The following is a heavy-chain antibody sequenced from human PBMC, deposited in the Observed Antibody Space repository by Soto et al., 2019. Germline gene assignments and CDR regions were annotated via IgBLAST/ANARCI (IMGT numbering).Heavy chain of an antibody. D-gene: IGHD5-12*01. Sequence: SETLSLTCTVSGGSISSSSYYWGRIRQPPGKGLEWIGNVLYSGSAHYNPSLRSRVTISVDTSKKQFSLKLSSVTAADTAVYYCARKGYASLGNDAFDIWGQGTMVTVSS. V-gene: IGHV4-39*07. CDR2: VLYSGSA. CDR1: GGSISSSSYY. J-gene: IGHJ3*02. CDR3: ARKGYASLGNDAFDI.